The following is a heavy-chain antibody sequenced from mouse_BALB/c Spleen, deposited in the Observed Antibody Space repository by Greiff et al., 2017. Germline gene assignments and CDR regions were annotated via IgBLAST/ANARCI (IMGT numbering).Heavy chain of an antibody. V-gene: IGHV5-6-5*01. Sequence: DVKLVESGGGLVKPGGSLKLSCAASGFTFSSYAMSWVRQTPEKRLEWVASISSGGSTYYPDSVKGRFTISRDNARNILYLQMSSQRSEDTAMYYCARGPDYYGTSYAMDYWGQGTSVTVSS. CDR1: GFTFSSYA. J-gene: IGHJ4*01. CDR2: ISSGGST. CDR3: ARGPDYYGTSYAMDY. D-gene: IGHD1-1*01.